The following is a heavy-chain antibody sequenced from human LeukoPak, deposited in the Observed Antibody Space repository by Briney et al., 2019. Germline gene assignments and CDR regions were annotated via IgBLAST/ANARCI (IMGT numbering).Heavy chain of an antibody. V-gene: IGHV4-31*03. J-gene: IGHJ5*02. D-gene: IGHD3-10*01. CDR2: IFHSGST. CDR1: GGSIRNGDYY. Sequence: SQTLSLTCTVSGGSIRNGDYYLSWIRQHPGKGLEWIGYIFHSGSTYYNPSLKSRVTMSADTSQNQFPLKLTSVTAADTAMYYCASGYGSGWFDRWGQGTLVTVPS. CDR3: ASGYGSGWFDR.